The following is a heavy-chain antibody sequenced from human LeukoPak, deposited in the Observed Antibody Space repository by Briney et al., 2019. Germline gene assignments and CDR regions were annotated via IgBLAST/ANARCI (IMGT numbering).Heavy chain of an antibody. V-gene: IGHV1-69*04. J-gene: IGHJ4*02. Sequence: GASVKVSCKASGGTFSSYAISWVRQAPGQGLEWMGRIIPILGIANYAQKFQGRVTITADKSTSTAYMELSSLRSEDTAVYYCARGPTVTTNHYFDYWGQGTLVTVSS. D-gene: IGHD4-17*01. CDR2: IIPILGIA. CDR3: ARGPTVTTNHYFDY. CDR1: GGTFSSYA.